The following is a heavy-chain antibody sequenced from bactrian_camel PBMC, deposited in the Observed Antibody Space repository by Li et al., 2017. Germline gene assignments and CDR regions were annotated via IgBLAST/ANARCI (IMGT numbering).Heavy chain of an antibody. Sequence: VQLVESGGGSVQAGGSLTLSCAASGNIDDSIVMAWFRQSPGKKREGVASIYSGGGSQYYADSVKGRFTISRDYVKNTVSLEMKSLKTDDTAMYFCAADRRDGICYRFVSPNYWGQGTQVTVS. CDR1: GNIDDSIV. CDR2: IYSGGGSQ. J-gene: IGHJ4*01. D-gene: IGHD2*01. V-gene: IGHV3S54*01. CDR3: AADRRDGICYRFVSPNY.